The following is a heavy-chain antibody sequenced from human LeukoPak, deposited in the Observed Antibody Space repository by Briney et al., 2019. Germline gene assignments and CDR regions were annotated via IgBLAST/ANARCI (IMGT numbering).Heavy chain of an antibody. CDR1: GFTFSSYG. CDR3: AKDTEYDSSGYLSVGDY. J-gene: IGHJ4*02. V-gene: IGHV3-30*02. CDR2: IRYDGSNK. D-gene: IGHD3-22*01. Sequence: GGSLRLSCAASGFTFSSYGMHWVRQAPGKGLEWVAFIRYDGSNKYYADSVKGRFTISRDNSKNTLYLQMNSLRAEDTAVYYCAKDTEYDSSGYLSVGDYWGQGTLVTVSS.